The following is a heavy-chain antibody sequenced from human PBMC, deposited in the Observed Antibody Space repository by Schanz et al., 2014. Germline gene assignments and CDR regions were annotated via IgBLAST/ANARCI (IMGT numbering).Heavy chain of an antibody. CDR2: INPNSGTT. Sequence: QVQLIQSGAEVKKPGASVKVSCTASGYTFTSYDINWVRQAPGQGLEWMGWINPNSGTTNYAQKFQGRVTFTADKSTSTAYMELSSLKSEDTAVYYCARGPLGTSPWGQGTLVTVSS. J-gene: IGHJ5*02. V-gene: IGHV1-8*01. CDR3: ARGPLGTSP. D-gene: IGHD5-12*01. CDR1: GYTFTSYD.